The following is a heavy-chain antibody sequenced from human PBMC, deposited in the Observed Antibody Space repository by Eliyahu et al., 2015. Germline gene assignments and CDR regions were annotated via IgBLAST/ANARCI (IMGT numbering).Heavy chain of an antibody. Sequence: EVQLVESGGGLVKPGGSLRLSCAASXFTFXSYSMNWVRQAPGKGLEWVSSISSSSSYIYYADSVKGRFTISRDNAKNSLYLQMNSLRAEDTAVYYCASDAGGDYDPYYDYWGQGTLVTVSS. D-gene: IGHD4-17*01. CDR3: ASDAGGDYDPYYDY. CDR2: ISSSSSYI. V-gene: IGHV3-21*01. J-gene: IGHJ4*02. CDR1: XFTFXSYS.